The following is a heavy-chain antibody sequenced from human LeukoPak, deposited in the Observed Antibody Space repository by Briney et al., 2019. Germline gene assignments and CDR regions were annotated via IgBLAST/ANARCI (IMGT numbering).Heavy chain of an antibody. Sequence: ASQTLSLTCTVSGGSISSGSYYWSWIRQPAGKGLEWIGRIYTSGSTYYNPSLKSRVTISVDTSKNQFSLKLSSVTAADTAVYYCARGSIVGATPFDYWGQGTLVTVSS. D-gene: IGHD1-26*01. V-gene: IGHV4-61*02. CDR1: GGSISSGSYY. CDR2: IYTSGST. CDR3: ARGSIVGATPFDY. J-gene: IGHJ4*02.